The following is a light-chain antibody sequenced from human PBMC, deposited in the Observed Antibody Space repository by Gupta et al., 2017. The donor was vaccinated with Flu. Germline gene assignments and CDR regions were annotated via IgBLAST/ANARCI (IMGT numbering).Light chain of an antibody. CDR2: GNN. J-gene: IGLJ2*01. CDR3: NSRDNSGKHLI. CDR1: SLRSFY. Sequence: SSELTQDPAVSVALGQTVRVTCQGDSLRSFYASWYQQKPGQAPLLVVFGNNDRPSGIPDRFSASSSGNTASLTITGTQVEDEADYYCNSRDNSGKHLIFGGGTKLTVL. V-gene: IGLV3-19*01.